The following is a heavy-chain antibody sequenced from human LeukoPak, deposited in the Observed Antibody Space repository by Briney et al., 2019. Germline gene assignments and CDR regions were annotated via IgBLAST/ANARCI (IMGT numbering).Heavy chain of an antibody. CDR2: IKQDGSEK. CDR3: ARDSSGPDY. Sequence: LPGGSLRLSCAASGFTFSSYSMNWVRQAPGKGLEWVANIKQDGSEKYYVDSVKGRFTISRDNAKNSLFLQMNSLRDEDTAVYYCARDSSGPDYWGQGTLVTVSS. J-gene: IGHJ4*02. D-gene: IGHD6-19*01. CDR1: GFTFSSYS. V-gene: IGHV3-7*01.